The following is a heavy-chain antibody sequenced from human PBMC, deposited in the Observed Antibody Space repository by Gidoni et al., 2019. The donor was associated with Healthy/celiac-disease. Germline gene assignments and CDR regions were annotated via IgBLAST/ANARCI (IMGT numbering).Heavy chain of an antibody. CDR1: GGSISSSSYY. CDR3: ARIVGATKFDY. D-gene: IGHD1-26*01. Sequence: QLQLQESGPGLVKPSETLSLTCTVPGGSISSSSYYWGWIRQPPGKGLEWIGSIYYSGSTYYNPSLKSRVTISVDTSKNQFSLKLSSVTAADTAVYYCARIVGATKFDYWGQGTLVTVSS. CDR2: IYYSGST. J-gene: IGHJ4*02. V-gene: IGHV4-39*01.